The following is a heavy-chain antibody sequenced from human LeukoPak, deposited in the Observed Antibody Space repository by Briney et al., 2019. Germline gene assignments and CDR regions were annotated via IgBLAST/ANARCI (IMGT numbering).Heavy chain of an antibody. D-gene: IGHD3-22*01. CDR2: ISYEGSNK. Sequence: PGGSLRLSCAASGFTFSDYGMYWVRQAPGKGLEWVAAISYEGSNKYYGDSVKGRITISRDNARNTVDLQMNSLRAEDTAVCYCVKSLDRHYYDIHGPLSHWGQGTLVTVSS. CDR1: GFTFSDYG. V-gene: IGHV3-30*18. CDR3: VKSLDRHYYDIHGPLSH. J-gene: IGHJ4*02.